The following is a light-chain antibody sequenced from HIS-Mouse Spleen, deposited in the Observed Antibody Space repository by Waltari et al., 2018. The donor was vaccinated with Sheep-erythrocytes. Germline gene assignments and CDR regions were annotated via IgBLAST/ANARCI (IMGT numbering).Light chain of an antibody. CDR1: SSDVGGYNY. CDR3: CSYAGRYNHV. CDR2: DVS. Sequence: QSALTQPRSVSGSPGQSVTIPCTGTSSDVGGYNYVSWYQPHPGKPPKPIIYDVSKRPSGVPDRFSGSKSGNTASLTISGLQAEDEADYYCCSYAGRYNHVFATGTKVTVL. V-gene: IGLV2-11*01. J-gene: IGLJ1*01.